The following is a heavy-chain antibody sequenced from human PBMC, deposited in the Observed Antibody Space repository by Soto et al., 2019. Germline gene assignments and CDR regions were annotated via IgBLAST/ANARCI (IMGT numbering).Heavy chain of an antibody. Sequence: QVQLVESGGGVGQPGRSLRLSCAASGFTFSSYAMHWVRQAPGKGLEWVAVISYDGSNKYYADSVKGRFTISRDNSKNTLYLQMNSLRAEDTAVYYCARDLARPVRNWFAPWGQGTLVTVSS. CDR1: GFTFSSYA. J-gene: IGHJ5*02. V-gene: IGHV3-30-3*01. D-gene: IGHD6-6*01. CDR3: ARDLARPVRNWFAP. CDR2: ISYDGSNK.